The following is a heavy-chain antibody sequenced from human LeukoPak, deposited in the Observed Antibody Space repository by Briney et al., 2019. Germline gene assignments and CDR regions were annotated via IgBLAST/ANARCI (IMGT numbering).Heavy chain of an antibody. Sequence: QPGGSLRLSCAASGFTFSSYDMHWVRQATGKGLEWVSAIGTAGDTYYPGSVKGRFTISRENAKNSLYLQMNSLRAGDTAVYYCARGRISMVRGVDDAFDIWGQGTMVTVSS. J-gene: IGHJ3*02. CDR1: GFTFSSYD. V-gene: IGHV3-13*01. CDR3: ARGRISMVRGVDDAFDI. D-gene: IGHD3-10*01. CDR2: IGTAGDT.